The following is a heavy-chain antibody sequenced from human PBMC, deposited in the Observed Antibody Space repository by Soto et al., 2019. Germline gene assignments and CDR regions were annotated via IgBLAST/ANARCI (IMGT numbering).Heavy chain of an antibody. CDR2: IYYSGIT. J-gene: IGHJ4*02. D-gene: IGHD1-26*01. CDR1: GGSFSSYY. CDR3: ARVGRRGSLVR. V-gene: IGHV4-59*01. Sequence: LQTLSLTCTVSGGSFSSYYWSWIRQLPGKGLEWVWYIYYSGITTYTPSLTSRVTISVDTSKNQFSLTLSSVTAADTALYYCARVGRRGSLVRWGQGTLVTVSS.